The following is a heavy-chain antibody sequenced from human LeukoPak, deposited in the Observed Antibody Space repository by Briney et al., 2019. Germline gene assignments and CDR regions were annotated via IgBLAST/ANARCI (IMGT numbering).Heavy chain of an antibody. Sequence: PGGSLRLSCVASGFTFTSYSMNWFRQPPRKGLEWVSWISSPSHGIYYADSVKGRFTTSRDTARNSIYLQMNSLRDEDTAVYYCVRDDDLLPEKRHGEYWGQGTLVTVSS. CDR2: ISSPSHGI. D-gene: IGHD3-3*01. CDR3: VRDDDLLPEKRHGEY. CDR1: GFTFTSYS. J-gene: IGHJ4*02. V-gene: IGHV3-48*02.